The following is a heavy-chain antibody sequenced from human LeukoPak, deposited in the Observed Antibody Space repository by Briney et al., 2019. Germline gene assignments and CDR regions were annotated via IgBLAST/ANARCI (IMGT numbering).Heavy chain of an antibody. CDR3: ARRAVRGVIITPPFYYCYYGMDV. CDR2: MNPNSGNT. V-gene: IGHV1-8*01. CDR1: GYTFTSYD. J-gene: IGHJ6*02. Sequence: PPASVKVSCKASGYTFTSYDINWVRQAPGQGLEWMGWMNPNSGNTDYAQKLQGRVTMTRNTSISTAYMELSSLRSEDTAVYYCARRAVRGVIITPPFYYCYYGMDVWGQGTTVTVSS. D-gene: IGHD3-10*01.